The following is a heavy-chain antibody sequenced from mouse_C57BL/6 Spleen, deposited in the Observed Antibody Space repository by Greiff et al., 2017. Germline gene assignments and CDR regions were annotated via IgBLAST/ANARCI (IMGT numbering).Heavy chain of an antibody. D-gene: IGHD1-1*01. CDR2: IDPSDSYT. J-gene: IGHJ3*01. CDR3: ARPYYGSKTRFAY. Sequence: QVQLQQPGAELVKPGASVKLSCKASGYTFTSYWMQWVKQRPGKGLEWIGEIDPSDSYTNYNQNVKGKATLTVDTSSSTAYMQLSSLTSEDSAVYYCARPYYGSKTRFAYWGQGTMVTVSA. CDR1: GYTFTSYW. V-gene: IGHV1-50*01.